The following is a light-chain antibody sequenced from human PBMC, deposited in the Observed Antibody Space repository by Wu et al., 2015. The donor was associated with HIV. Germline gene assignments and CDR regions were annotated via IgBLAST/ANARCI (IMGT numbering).Light chain of an antibody. J-gene: IGKJ4*01. CDR3: QQYDTLVT. V-gene: IGKV1-33*01. CDR1: QEISNY. CDR2: DAF. Sequence: DIQMTQSPSSLAASVGDRVTITCRASQEISNYLNWYQQKPGKTPKLLIYDAFNLERGVPSRFSGSGSGTNFTFTISSLVPEDIATYYCQQYDTLVTFGGGTKVELK.